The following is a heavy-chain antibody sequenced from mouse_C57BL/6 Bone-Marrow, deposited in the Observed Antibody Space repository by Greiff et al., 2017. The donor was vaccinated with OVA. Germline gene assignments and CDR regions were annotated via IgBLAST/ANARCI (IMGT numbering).Heavy chain of an antibody. J-gene: IGHJ4*01. CDR1: GFTFSDFY. CDR2: SRNKANDYTT. Sequence: EVKLVESGGGLVQSGRSLRLSCATSGFTFSDFYMEWVRQAPGKGLEWIAASRNKANDYTTEYSASVKGRFIVSRDTSQSILYLQMNALRAEDTAIYYCARDDDYDGYAMDYWGQGTSVTVSS. CDR3: ARDDDYDGYAMDY. D-gene: IGHD2-4*01. V-gene: IGHV7-1*01.